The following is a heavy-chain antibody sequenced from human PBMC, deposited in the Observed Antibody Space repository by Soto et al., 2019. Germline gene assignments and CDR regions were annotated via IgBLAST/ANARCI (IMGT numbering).Heavy chain of an antibody. CDR1: GGSFSGYY. CDR2: INHSGST. CDR3: ARARYDFWSGYREDYYYGMDV. Sequence: SETLSLTCAVYGGSFSGYYWSWIRQPPGKGLEWIGEINHSGSTNYNPSLKSRVTISVDTSKDQFSLKLSSVTAADTAVYYCARARYDFWSGYREDYYYGMDVWGQGTTVTVSS. D-gene: IGHD3-3*01. J-gene: IGHJ6*02. V-gene: IGHV4-34*01.